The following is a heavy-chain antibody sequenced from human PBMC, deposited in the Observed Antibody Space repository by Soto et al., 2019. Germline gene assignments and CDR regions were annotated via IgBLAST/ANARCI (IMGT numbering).Heavy chain of an antibody. Sequence: ASVKLSCKACGDSFTIDAIHWVRQAPGQRPEWMGWINAGNGDTNYSQKFQGRVTISRDTSASTAYLDLSSLISEDTAVYYCARSYSGYDFSLFDFWGQGTVVTVSS. D-gene: IGHD5-12*01. J-gene: IGHJ4*02. V-gene: IGHV1-3*01. CDR2: INAGNGDT. CDR1: GDSFTIDA. CDR3: ARSYSGYDFSLFDF.